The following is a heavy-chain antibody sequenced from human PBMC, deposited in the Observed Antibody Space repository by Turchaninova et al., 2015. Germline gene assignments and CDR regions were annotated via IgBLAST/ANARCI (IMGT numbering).Heavy chain of an antibody. J-gene: IGHJ4*02. CDR3: ARTQRGGLDY. V-gene: IGHV2-70*04. D-gene: IGHD3-10*01. Sequence: QVTLKESGPALVKPTQTLTLTCTFSGFSLSTSEMRVSWIRQPPGKALEWLARIDWDDDKFYSTSLKTRLNITNATSKDQVVLTMTSMDPVDTATYYCARTQRGGLDYWGQGTLVTVSS. CDR2: IDWDDDK. CDR1: GFSLSTSEMR.